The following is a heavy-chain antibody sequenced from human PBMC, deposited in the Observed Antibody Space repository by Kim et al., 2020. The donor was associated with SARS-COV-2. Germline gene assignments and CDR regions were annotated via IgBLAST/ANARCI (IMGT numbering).Heavy chain of an antibody. CDR2: ISAYNGDT. Sequence: ASVKVSCKASGYTFSNYGISWVRQAPGQGLEWMAWISAYNGDTKNAQKLQGRVTMTTDTSTSTAYMELRSLRSDDTAIYYCARDSEYSSGWIDYWGQGTLVTVSS. CDR3: ARDSEYSSGWIDY. CDR1: GYTFSNYG. V-gene: IGHV1-18*01. D-gene: IGHD3-22*01. J-gene: IGHJ4*02.